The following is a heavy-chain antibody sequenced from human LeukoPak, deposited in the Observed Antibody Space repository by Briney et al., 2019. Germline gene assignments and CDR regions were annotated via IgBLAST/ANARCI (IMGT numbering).Heavy chain of an antibody. CDR1: GFPFSTYI. J-gene: IGHJ5*02. V-gene: IGHV3-21*01. CDR3: ARDYEGDL. CDR2: ISGSSGYI. D-gene: IGHD3-22*01. Sequence: PGGSLRLSCAAAGFPFSTYIMNWVRQAPGKGLEWVSSISGSSGYIYYADSVKGRFTISRNNAMNSLYLQMDSLRGDDTAVYYCARDYEGDLWGQGTLVIVSS.